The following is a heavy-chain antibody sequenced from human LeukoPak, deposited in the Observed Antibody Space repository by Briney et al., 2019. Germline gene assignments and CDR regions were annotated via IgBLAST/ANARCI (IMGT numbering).Heavy chain of an antibody. CDR2: IYYSGTT. J-gene: IGHJ4*02. V-gene: IGHV4-59*01. CDR3: ATAYDTGGYYRY. Sequence: PSETLSLTCTVSGGSISSYLWSWIRQPPGKGQEWIAFIYYSGTTNYNPSLKSRVAISVDTSKNKFSLKLSSVTAADTAVYYCATAYDTGGYYRYWGQGTLVTVSS. CDR1: GGSISSYL. D-gene: IGHD3-22*01.